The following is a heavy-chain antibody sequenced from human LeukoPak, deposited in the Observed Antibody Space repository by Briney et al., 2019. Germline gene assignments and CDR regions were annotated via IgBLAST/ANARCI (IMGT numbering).Heavy chain of an antibody. Sequence: SETLSLTCTVSGGSISSSSYYWGWIRQPPGKGLEWIGSIYYSGSTYYNPSLKSRVTISVDTSKNQFSLKLSSVTAADTAVYYCARRRNVRSSWYEAWNWFDPWGQGTLVTVSS. CDR2: IYYSGST. D-gene: IGHD6-13*01. V-gene: IGHV4-39*01. CDR3: ARRRNVRSSWYEAWNWFDP. J-gene: IGHJ5*02. CDR1: GGSISSSSYY.